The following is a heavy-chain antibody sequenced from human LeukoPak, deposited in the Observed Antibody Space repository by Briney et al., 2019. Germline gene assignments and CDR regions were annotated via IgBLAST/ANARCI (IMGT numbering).Heavy chain of an antibody. CDR1: GFTFSSYA. Sequence: GGSLTLSCAASGFTFSSYAMSWVREAPARGLEWVSSLRGNGDTFYADSVKGRFTLSRDDSRNTVYLQLNSLRAEDTAVYYCAKGTGYGDTGYFDYWGQGTLVTVSS. D-gene: IGHD4-17*01. J-gene: IGHJ4*02. CDR3: AKGTGYGDTGYFDY. CDR2: LRGNGDT. V-gene: IGHV3-23*01.